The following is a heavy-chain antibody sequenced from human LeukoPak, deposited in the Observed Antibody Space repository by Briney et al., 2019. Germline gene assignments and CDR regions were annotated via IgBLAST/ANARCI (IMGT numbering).Heavy chain of an antibody. D-gene: IGHD3-16*01. CDR1: GFTFTTFW. CDR2: INPDGSTT. CDR3: ARDLRGSPDR. J-gene: IGHJ5*02. Sequence: GGSLRLSCSASGFTFTTFWMNWVRQVPGKGLVWVSLINPDGSTTTYADSVKGRFTISRDNAKNTVYPQMNSLGGEDTAIYYCARDLRGSPDRWGQGTLVTVSS. V-gene: IGHV3-74*01.